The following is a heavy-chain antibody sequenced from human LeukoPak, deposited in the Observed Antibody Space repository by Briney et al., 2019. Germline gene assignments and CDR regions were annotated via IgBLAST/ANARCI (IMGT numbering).Heavy chain of an antibody. Sequence: GGSLRLSCAASGFTFSNYGMNWVRQAPGKGLEWVSGISGPGIGTYYADSVKGRFTISRDNSKNTVYLQMNSLRAEDTAVYYCGKSGCKWAGIAVAGYFDYWGQGTVVTVSS. D-gene: IGHD6-19*01. V-gene: IGHV3-23*01. CDR3: GKSGCKWAGIAVAGYFDY. CDR2: ISGPGIGT. J-gene: IGHJ4*02. CDR1: GFTFSNYG.